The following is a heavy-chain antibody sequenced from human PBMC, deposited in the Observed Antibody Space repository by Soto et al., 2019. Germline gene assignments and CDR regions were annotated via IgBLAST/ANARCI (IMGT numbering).Heavy chain of an antibody. D-gene: IGHD3-16*02. CDR3: ARGNTFYDYIWGSYRYKLPYYFYY. Sequence: PSETLSLTCAVYGGSFSGYYWSWIRQPPGKGLEWIGEINHSGSTNYNPSLKSRVTISVDTSKNQFSLKLSSVTAADTAVYYCARGNTFYDYIWGSYRYKLPYYFYYWGQGTLVTVSS. V-gene: IGHV4-34*01. CDR1: GGSFSGYY. J-gene: IGHJ4*02. CDR2: INHSGST.